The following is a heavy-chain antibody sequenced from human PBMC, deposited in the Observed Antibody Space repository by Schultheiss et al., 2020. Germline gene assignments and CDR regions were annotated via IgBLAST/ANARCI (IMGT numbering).Heavy chain of an antibody. Sequence: GGSLRLSCAASRFTFSSYGMHWVRQAPGKGLEWVSYISRSSSTIHYADSVKGRFTISRDNAKNSLYLQMNSLRAEDTAVYYCAKDLIGSSSAYYYYYMDVWGKGTTVTVSS. CDR1: RFTFSSYG. J-gene: IGHJ6*03. D-gene: IGHD6-6*01. CDR3: AKDLIGSSSAYYYYYMDV. CDR2: ISRSSSTI. V-gene: IGHV3-48*01.